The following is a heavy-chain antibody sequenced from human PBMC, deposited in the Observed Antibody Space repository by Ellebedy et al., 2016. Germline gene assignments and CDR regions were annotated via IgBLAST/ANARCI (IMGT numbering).Heavy chain of an antibody. J-gene: IGHJ6*02. Sequence: HTGGSLRLSCAVSGFTFRNYWMHWVRQAPGKGLMWVSRIDTDGSTTTYGDSVKGRFTISRDNAGNTLYLQVNSLRAEDTAIYYCARGNYYGMDVWGQGTTVTVSS. CDR3: ARGNYYGMDV. CDR1: GFTFRNYW. CDR2: IDTDGSTT. V-gene: IGHV3-74*01.